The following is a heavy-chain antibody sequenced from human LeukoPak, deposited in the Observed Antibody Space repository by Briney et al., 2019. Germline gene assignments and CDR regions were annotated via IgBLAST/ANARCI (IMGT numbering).Heavy chain of an antibody. CDR2: ISGSGGST. CDR1: GFTFSSYA. V-gene: IGHV3-23*01. D-gene: IGHD5-12*01. Sequence: GGSLRLSFAASGFTFSSYAMSWVRQAPGKGLEWVSAISGSGGSTYYADSVKGRFTISRDNSKNTLYLQMNSLRAEDTAVYYCAKDGSGYAYLPKTQYYFDYWGQGTLVTVSS. CDR3: AKDGSGYAYLPKTQYYFDY. J-gene: IGHJ4*02.